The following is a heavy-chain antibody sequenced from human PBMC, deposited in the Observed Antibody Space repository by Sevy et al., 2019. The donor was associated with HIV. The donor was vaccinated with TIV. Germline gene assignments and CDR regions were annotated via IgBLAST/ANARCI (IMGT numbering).Heavy chain of an antibody. V-gene: IGHV3-23*01. CDR2: ISGSGTRT. CDR1: GFSFDSYG. J-gene: IGHJ6*03. Sequence: GGSLRLSCAVSGFSFDSYGMTWVRQAPGKGLEWVSGISGSGTRTYYADSVKGRFSISRDNSKNRLYLQMDSLRSEDTAIYDCAEGGGGHYDPDEIGYYFYYYNMDVWGKGTTVTVSS. CDR3: AEGGGGHYDPDEIGYYFYYYNMDV. D-gene: IGHD3-22*01.